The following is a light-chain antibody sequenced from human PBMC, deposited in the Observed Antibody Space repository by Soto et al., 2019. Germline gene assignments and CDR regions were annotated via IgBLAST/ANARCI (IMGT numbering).Light chain of an antibody. J-gene: IGLJ1*01. Sequence: QSALTQPTSVSLAPGQSITISCTGTTSGVGGYNYVSWYQQHPGKAPKLIIYEVSNRPSGVSNRFSGAKSGNTASLTISGLQAEDEADYYCNSYTSKSTGVFGTGTKLTVL. CDR2: EVS. CDR3: NSYTSKSTGV. V-gene: IGLV2-14*01. CDR1: TSGVGGYNY.